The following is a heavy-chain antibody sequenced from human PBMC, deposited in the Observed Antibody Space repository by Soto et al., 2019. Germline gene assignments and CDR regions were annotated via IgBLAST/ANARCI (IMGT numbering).Heavy chain of an antibody. V-gene: IGHV6-1*01. Sequence: SQTLSLTCAISGDSVSSNSAAWNWIRQSPSRGLEWLGRTYYRSKWYNDYAVSVKSRITINPDTSKNQFSLQLNSVTPEDTAVYYCARGKYSTGWYYYYGMDVWGHGTTVTVS. CDR3: ARGKYSTGWYYYYGMDV. J-gene: IGHJ6*02. D-gene: IGHD6-19*01. CDR1: GDSVSSNSAA. CDR2: TYYRSKWYN.